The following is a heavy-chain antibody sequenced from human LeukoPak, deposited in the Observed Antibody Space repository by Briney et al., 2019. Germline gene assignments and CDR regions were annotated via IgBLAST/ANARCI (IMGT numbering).Heavy chain of an antibody. J-gene: IGHJ3*02. V-gene: IGHV5-51*01. D-gene: IGHD3-10*01. CDR3: ARRAMVRGVLDAFDI. Sequence: GESLKISCKGSGYGFTSYWIGWVRQMPGKGLEWMGIIYPGDSDTRYSPSFQGQVTISADKSISTAYLQWSSLKASDTAMYYCARRAMVRGVLDAFDIWGQGTMVTVSS. CDR1: GYGFTSYW. CDR2: IYPGDSDT.